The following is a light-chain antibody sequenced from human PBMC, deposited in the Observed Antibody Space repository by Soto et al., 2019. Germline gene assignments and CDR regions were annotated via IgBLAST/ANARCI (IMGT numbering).Light chain of an antibody. Sequence: ELVLTQSTGTMSCSPGARATLSCRASQTVRNNYLAWYQQKPGQAPRLLIYDASSRATGIPDRFSGGGSGTDFTLTISRLEPEDFAVYYCQQFSSYPLTFGGGTMVDIK. CDR3: QQFSSYPLT. J-gene: IGKJ4*01. V-gene: IGKV3-20*01. CDR1: QTVRNNY. CDR2: DAS.